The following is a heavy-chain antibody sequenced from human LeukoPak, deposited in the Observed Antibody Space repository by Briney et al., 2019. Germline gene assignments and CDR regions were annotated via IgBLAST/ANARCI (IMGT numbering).Heavy chain of an antibody. CDR1: GFTFSTYA. V-gene: IGHV3-23*01. J-gene: IGHJ4*02. D-gene: IGHD3-10*01. CDR2: INNSGGST. Sequence: GGSLRLSCAASGFTFSTYAMSWVRQAPGKGLEWVSTINNSGGSTCYADSVKGRFTISRDNSKNTLYLQMNSLRAEDTAVYYSAIKAKGDYWGQGTLVTVSS. CDR3: AIKAKGDY.